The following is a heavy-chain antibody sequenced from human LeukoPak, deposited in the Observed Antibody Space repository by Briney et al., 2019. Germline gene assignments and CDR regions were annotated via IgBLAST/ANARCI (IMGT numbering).Heavy chain of an antibody. Sequence: SETLSLTCAVYGGSFSGYYWSWIRQPPGKGLEWIGEINHSGSTNYNPSLKSRVTISVDTSKNQFSLKLGSVTAADTAVYYCARGLRYYGSLRLGGDNWFDPWGQEPWSPSPQ. CDR1: GGSFSGYY. D-gene: IGHD3-10*01. J-gene: IGHJ5*02. CDR2: INHSGST. V-gene: IGHV4-34*01. CDR3: ARGLRYYGSLRLGGDNWFDP.